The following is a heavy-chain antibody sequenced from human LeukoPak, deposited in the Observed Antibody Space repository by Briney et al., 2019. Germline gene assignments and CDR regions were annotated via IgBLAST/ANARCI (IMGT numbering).Heavy chain of an antibody. CDR2: IYAGDSDT. Sequence: GESLKISCKGSGYSFTSYWIAWVRQMPGKGLEWMGIIYAGDSDTRYSPSFQGQVTISAEKSISTAYLQWSSLKASDTAMYYCARPSDYYGSFDFWGQGTLVTVSS. CDR3: ARPSDYYGSFDF. V-gene: IGHV5-51*01. CDR1: GYSFTSYW. D-gene: IGHD3-10*01. J-gene: IGHJ4*02.